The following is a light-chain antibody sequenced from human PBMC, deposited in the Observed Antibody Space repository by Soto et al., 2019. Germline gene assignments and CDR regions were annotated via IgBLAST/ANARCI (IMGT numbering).Light chain of an antibody. J-gene: IGLJ3*02. CDR3: AAWDDSLSGWV. CDR2: SHN. Sequence: QSVLTQPPSASGTPGQRVTISCSGSSSNIGRNYVYWYQQFPGTAPKLLIDSHNQRPSGVPDRFSVSKSGTSASLAISGLRSEDGADYYCAAWDDSLSGWVFGGATKLTVL. CDR1: SSNIGRNY. V-gene: IGLV1-47*02.